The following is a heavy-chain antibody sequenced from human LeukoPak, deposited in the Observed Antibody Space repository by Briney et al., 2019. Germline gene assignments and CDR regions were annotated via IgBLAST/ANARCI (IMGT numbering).Heavy chain of an antibody. CDR2: MNPNSGNT. CDR3: ARASPYGVFDY. Sequence: GASVKVSCKASGYTFTSYDINWVRQATGQGLEWMGWMNPNSGNTGYAQKLQGRVTMTTDTSTSTAYMELRSLRADDTAAYYCARASPYGVFDYWGQGTLVTVSS. CDR1: GYTFTSYD. D-gene: IGHD4-17*01. J-gene: IGHJ4*02. V-gene: IGHV1-8*01.